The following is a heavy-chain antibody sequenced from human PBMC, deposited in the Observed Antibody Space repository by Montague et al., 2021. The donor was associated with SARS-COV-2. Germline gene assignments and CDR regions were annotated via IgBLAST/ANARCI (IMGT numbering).Heavy chain of an antibody. CDR3: ARDPHITIFGVVRDYYYYYYMDV. Sequence: SLRLSCAASGFTFSSYSMNWVRQAPGKGLEWVSSISSSSYIYYADSVKGRFTISRDNAKNSLYLQMNSLRAEDTAVYYCARDPHITIFGVVRDYYYYYYMDVWGQGTTVTVSS. V-gene: IGHV3-21*01. D-gene: IGHD3-3*01. CDR1: GFTFSSYS. CDR2: ISSSSYI. J-gene: IGHJ6*03.